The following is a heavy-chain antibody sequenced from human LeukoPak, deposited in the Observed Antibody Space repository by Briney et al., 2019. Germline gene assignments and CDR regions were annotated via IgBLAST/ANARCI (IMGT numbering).Heavy chain of an antibody. J-gene: IGHJ4*02. CDR2: IHPGTGDP. D-gene: IGHD1-1*01. CDR3: ASYAAGYNWLKV. Sequence: GASVKVSCKASGHKFTDYYLHWVRQAPGQGLEWMGWIHPGTGDPSYAQKFQGRVTVTRDTSISTVYMELIRLRSDDTAVYYCASYAAGYNWLKVWGQGTLVTVSS. V-gene: IGHV1-2*02. CDR1: GHKFTDYY.